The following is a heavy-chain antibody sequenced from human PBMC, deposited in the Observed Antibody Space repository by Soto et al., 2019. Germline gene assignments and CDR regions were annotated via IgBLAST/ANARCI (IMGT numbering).Heavy chain of an antibody. CDR3: ARYSSGHSP. V-gene: IGHV4-61*01. D-gene: IGHD6-19*01. J-gene: IGHJ5*02. Sequence: SETLSLTCSVSGGSVSTDSYYWSWIRQPPGKGLEWIAYIYYSGRTNYNPSLKSRVTISLDTSKNQFSLKLSSVTTADTAVYYCARYSSGHSPWGQGTLVTVS. CDR1: GGSVSTDSYY. CDR2: IYYSGRT.